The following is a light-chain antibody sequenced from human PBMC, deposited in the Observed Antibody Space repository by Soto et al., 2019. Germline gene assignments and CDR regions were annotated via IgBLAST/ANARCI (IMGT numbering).Light chain of an antibody. J-gene: IGKJ5*01. Sequence: DIVMIQSPDSLAVSLAERATINSKSSQSVLFGSNNKFYLAWYQQKPGRAPKLLIYAASTLQSGVPSRFSGSGSGTEFNLTIPRLQTEDFATYECQQLNSFPITCCQRTRLEIK. CDR1: QSVLFGSNNKFY. V-gene: IGKV4-1*01. CDR3: QQLNSFPIT. CDR2: AAS.